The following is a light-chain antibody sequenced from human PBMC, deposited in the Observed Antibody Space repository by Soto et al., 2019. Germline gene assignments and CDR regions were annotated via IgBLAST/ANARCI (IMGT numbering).Light chain of an antibody. Sequence: EIVLTQSPGTLSLSPGERATISCRASQSVTTSYLAWYQQKPGQAPRLLIYGAFHRAGGIPDRFSGSGSGTDFTITISRLEPEDSAVYYCQQYHNSPRTFGQGTKVEIK. V-gene: IGKV3-20*01. J-gene: IGKJ1*01. CDR2: GAF. CDR3: QQYHNSPRT. CDR1: QSVTTSY.